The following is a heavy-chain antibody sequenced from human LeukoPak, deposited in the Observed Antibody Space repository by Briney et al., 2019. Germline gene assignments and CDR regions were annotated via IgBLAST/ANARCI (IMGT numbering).Heavy chain of an antibody. D-gene: IGHD3-22*01. CDR1: GFTFSTYS. V-gene: IGHV3-48*04. J-gene: IGHJ4*02. CDR2: ISGSSTNT. Sequence: PGGSLRLSCSASGFTFSTYSMHWVRQTPGKGLEWLSYISGSSTNTNYADSVKGRFTISRDNAKNSLYLQMNSLRAEDTAIYYCARVNPISSGFYAYWGQGTLVTVSS. CDR3: ARVNPISSGFYAY.